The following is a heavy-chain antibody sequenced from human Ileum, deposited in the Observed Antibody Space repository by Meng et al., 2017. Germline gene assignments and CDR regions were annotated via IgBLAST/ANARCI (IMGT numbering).Heavy chain of an antibody. J-gene: IGHJ5*02. Sequence: VQLKRGCAGRLEASETLSLTCAVEGGSFSWYYWSWIRQPPGKGLEGIGEINHSGRPNYNPSLKSRVPISVDTSKKQFSLKLSSVTAAATAVYYCARGGPWFDPWGQGTLVTVSS. CDR2: INHSGRP. CDR1: GGSFSWYY. V-gene: IGHV4-34*01. CDR3: ARGGPWFDP.